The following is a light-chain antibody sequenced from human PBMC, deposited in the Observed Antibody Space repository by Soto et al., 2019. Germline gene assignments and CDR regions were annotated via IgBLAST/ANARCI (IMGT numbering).Light chain of an antibody. CDR3: SSYTSSSTNV. CDR1: SSDVGGYNY. CDR2: EVS. J-gene: IGLJ1*01. Sequence: QSALAQPASVSGSPGQSITISCTGTSSDVGGYNYVSWYQQHPGKAPKLMIYEVSNRPSGVSNRFSGSKSGNTASLTISGPQAEDEADYYCSSYTSSSTNVFGTGTKVTVL. V-gene: IGLV2-14*01.